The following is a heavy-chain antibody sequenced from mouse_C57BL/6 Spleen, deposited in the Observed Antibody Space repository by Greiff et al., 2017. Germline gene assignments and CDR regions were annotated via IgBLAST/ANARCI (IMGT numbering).Heavy chain of an antibody. V-gene: IGHV1-62-2*01. CDR1: GYTFTEYT. CDR2: FYPGSGSI. J-gene: IGHJ3*01. Sequence: VKLMESGAELVKPGASVKLSCKASGYTFTEYTIHWVKQRSGQGLEWIGWFYPGSGSIKYNEKFKDKATLTADKSSSTVYMELSRWTSEDSAVYFCARHDGDGSWFAYWGQGTLVTVSA. CDR3: ARHDGDGSWFAY.